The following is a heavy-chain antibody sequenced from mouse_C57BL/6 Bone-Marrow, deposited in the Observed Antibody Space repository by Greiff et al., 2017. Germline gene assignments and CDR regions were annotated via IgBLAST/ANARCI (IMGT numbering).Heavy chain of an antibody. Sequence: EVKLVESGAELVRPGASVKLSCTASGFNIKDDYMHWVKQRPEQGLEWIGWIDPENGDTEYASKFQGKATITADPSSNTAYLQLSSLTSEDTAVYYCTTWYFDVWGTGTTVTVSS. CDR3: TTWYFDV. V-gene: IGHV14-4*01. J-gene: IGHJ1*03. CDR2: IDPENGDT. CDR1: GFNIKDDY.